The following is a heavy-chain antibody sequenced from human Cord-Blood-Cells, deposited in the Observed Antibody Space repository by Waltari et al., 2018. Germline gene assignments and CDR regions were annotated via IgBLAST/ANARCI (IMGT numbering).Heavy chain of an antibody. CDR2: IYYSGST. D-gene: IGHD2-8*01. V-gene: IGHV4-39*01. CDR3: ARRLQYMYVPYNWFDP. CDR1: GGSISSSSYY. J-gene: IGHJ5*02. Sequence: QLQLQESGPGLVKPSETLSLTCTVSGGSISSSSYYWGWIRQPPGKGLALIGSIYYSGSTYYNPSLKSRVTISVDTSKNQFSLKLSSVTASDTAVYYCARRLQYMYVPYNWFDPWGQGTLVTVSS.